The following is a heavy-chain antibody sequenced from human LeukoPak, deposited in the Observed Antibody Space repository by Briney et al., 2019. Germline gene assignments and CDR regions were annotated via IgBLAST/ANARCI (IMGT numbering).Heavy chain of an antibody. CDR1: GFTLSGSA. D-gene: IGHD5-24*01. CDR3: TRFPRQGEMATITDY. CDR2: IRTKAKSYAT. V-gene: IGHV3-73*01. J-gene: IGHJ4*02. Sequence: QPGGSLRLSCAASGFTLSGSAMHWVRQASGKGLEWVGRIRTKAKSYATGYAASVRGRFTISRDDSKNTAYLQMNSLKTEDTAVYYCTRFPRQGEMATITDYWGQGTLVTVSS.